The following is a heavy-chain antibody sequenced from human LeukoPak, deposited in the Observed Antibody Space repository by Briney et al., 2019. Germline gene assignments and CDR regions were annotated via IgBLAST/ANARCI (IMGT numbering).Heavy chain of an antibody. CDR2: IIPIFGTA. CDR1: GGTYSSYA. CDR3: ARDGKAATDAFDI. V-gene: IGHV1-69*13. J-gene: IGHJ3*02. D-gene: IGHD2-15*01. Sequence: SVKVSCKASGGTYSSYAVSWVRQAPGQGLEWMGGIIPIFGTANYAQKFQGRVTITADESTSTAYMELSSLRSEDTAVYYCARDGKAATDAFDIWGQGTMVTVSS.